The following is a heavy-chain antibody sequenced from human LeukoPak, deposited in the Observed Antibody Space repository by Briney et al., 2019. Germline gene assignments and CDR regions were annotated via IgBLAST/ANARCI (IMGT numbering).Heavy chain of an antibody. D-gene: IGHD2-21*02. CDR1: GFNFANHA. J-gene: IGHJ4*02. Sequence: GSLRLSCAASGFNFANHAMSWVRQTAGKGLEWVSAISGGGDLTYYADSVKGRFTISRDNSKDTLFLQMHSLRPGDTAVYYCVREDTPATANYWGQGTLVTISS. V-gene: IGHV3-23*01. CDR2: ISGGGDLT. CDR3: VREDTPATANY.